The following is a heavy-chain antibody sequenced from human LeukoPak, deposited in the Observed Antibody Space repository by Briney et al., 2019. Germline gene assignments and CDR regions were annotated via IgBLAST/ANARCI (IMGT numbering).Heavy chain of an antibody. V-gene: IGHV3-7*01. J-gene: IGHJ4*02. D-gene: IGHD3-10*01. CDR2: IREDGGEK. Sequence: GGSLRLSCEGSGFILSNYWMSWVRQAPGKGLEWVANIREDGGEKHYVDYLKGRFTISRDNVRNLVFLQMNSLRVEDTAIYFCARDEAGFGEYLVHWGQGTSVTVSS. CDR3: ARDEAGFGEYLVH. CDR1: GFILSNYW.